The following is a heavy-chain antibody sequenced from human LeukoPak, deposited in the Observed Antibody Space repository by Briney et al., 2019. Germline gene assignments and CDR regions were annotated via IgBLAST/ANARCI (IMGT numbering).Heavy chain of an antibody. CDR3: ARAESIAAAGNFDY. Sequence: ASVKVSCKASGYTFTSYGISWERQAPGQGLEWMGWISAYNGNTNYAQKLQGRVTMTTDTSTSTAYMELRSLRSDDTAVYYCARAESIAAAGNFDYWGQGTLVTVSS. J-gene: IGHJ4*02. CDR2: ISAYNGNT. D-gene: IGHD6-13*01. CDR1: GYTFTSYG. V-gene: IGHV1-18*01.